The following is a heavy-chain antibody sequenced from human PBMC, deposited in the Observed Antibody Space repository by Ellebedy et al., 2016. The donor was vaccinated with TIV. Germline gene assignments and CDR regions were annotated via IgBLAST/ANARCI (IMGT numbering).Heavy chain of an antibody. CDR2: VLYSGTT. CDR3: ARCPGDTAMVTCYFDY. Sequence: MPSETLSLTCSVSGGSVSSGTYYWSWIRQPPGKGLEWIGYVLYSGTTNYNPSLKSRVTVSVDTSKNQFSLKLSSVTAADTAVYYCARCPGDTAMVTCYFDYWGQGTLVTVSS. D-gene: IGHD5-18*01. J-gene: IGHJ4*02. CDR1: GGSVSSGTYY. V-gene: IGHV4-61*01.